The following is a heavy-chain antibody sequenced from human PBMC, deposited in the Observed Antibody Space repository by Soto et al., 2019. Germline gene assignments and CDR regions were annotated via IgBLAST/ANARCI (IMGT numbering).Heavy chain of an antibody. CDR2: ITTSSIYK. CDR3: ARKGYGDYGPMDV. V-gene: IGHV3-21*01. CDR1: GFTFSNYN. D-gene: IGHD4-17*01. Sequence: EVQVVESGGGLVKPGGSLRLSCEASGFTFSNYNMNWVRQAPGKGLEWVSYITTSSIYKYYADSVKGRFTISRDNAENSLYLQMNSLRAEDTAVYYCARKGYGDYGPMDVWGQGTTVTVSS. J-gene: IGHJ6*02.